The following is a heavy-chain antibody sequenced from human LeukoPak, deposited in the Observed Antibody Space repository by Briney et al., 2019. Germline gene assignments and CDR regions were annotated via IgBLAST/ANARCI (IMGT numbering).Heavy chain of an antibody. CDR2: ISGSGDGT. J-gene: IGHJ5*02. CDR1: GFTFSSYA. D-gene: IGHD2-8*01. CDR3: AKEPSYCTNGVCYSRVFDR. V-gene: IGHV3-23*01. Sequence: GGSLRLSCAASGFTFSSYAMSWVRQAPGKGLEWVSAISGSGDGTYYADSVKGRFTISRGNSKNTLYLQVSGLRAEDTAVYYCAKEPSYCTNGVCYSRVFDRWGQGTLVTVSS.